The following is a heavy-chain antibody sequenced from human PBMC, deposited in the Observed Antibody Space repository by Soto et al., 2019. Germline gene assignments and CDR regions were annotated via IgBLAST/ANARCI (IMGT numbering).Heavy chain of an antibody. CDR1: GDTFSQYI. CDR2: IIPILNTP. D-gene: IGHD6-19*01. J-gene: IGHJ5*02. CDR3: ARAVRYSNGPNYFDP. Sequence: SVKVSCKASGDTFSQYIINWVRQAPGQGLEWMGGIIPILNTPRYAQSLQGRVTITADESTRTVYMELNSLRSEDTGIYYCARAVRYSNGPNYFDP. V-gene: IGHV1-69*13.